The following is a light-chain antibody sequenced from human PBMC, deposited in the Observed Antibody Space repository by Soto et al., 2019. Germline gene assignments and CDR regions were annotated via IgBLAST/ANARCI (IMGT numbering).Light chain of an antibody. Sequence: MTKFPETVCVTPGETVTLSCGASQSVRTNLTWYQQRPGQAPRLLIHYSSTRASDIPARFSGSGSGTNFTLAISSLQSEDFAVYSCQHHTHWPPTITFGQGTRLEIK. J-gene: IGKJ5*01. CDR1: QSVRTN. CDR3: QHHTHWPPTIT. CDR2: YSS. V-gene: IGKV3D-15*01.